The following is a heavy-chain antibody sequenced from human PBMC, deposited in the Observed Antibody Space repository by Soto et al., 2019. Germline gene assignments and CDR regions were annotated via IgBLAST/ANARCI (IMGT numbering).Heavy chain of an antibody. CDR3: AKESVAVAGTHFQH. V-gene: IGHV3-23*01. Sequence: PGGSQRLSCGASEFKFGGYAGSWVRQEPGKGLEWVSAISGSGGSTYYADSVKGRFTISRDNSKNTLYLQMNSLRAEDTAVYYCAKESVAVAGTHFQHWGQGTLVTVSS. J-gene: IGHJ1*01. D-gene: IGHD6-19*01. CDR1: EFKFGGYA. CDR2: ISGSGGST.